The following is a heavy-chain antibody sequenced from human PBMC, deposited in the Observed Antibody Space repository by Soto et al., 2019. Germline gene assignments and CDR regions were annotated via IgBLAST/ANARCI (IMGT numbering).Heavy chain of an antibody. CDR2: IGGSGGST. V-gene: IGHV3-23*01. J-gene: IGHJ6*02. Sequence: PGGSLRLPCAASGFPFSSYAMSWVRQAPGKGLEWVSAIGGSGGSTYYADSVKGRFTISRDNSKNTLFLQMNSLRAEDTAVYYCAKDPYYYDTSEMDVWGQGTTVTVSS. CDR3: AKDPYYYDTSEMDV. CDR1: GFPFSSYA. D-gene: IGHD3-22*01.